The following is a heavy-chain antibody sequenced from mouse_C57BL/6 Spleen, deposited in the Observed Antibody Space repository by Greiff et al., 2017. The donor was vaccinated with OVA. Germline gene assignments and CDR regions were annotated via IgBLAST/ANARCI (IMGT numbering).Heavy chain of an antibody. CDR2: INPSNGGT. D-gene: IGHD3-3*01. J-gene: IGHJ2*01. V-gene: IGHV1-53*01. CDR3: AREGRMGYYFDY. CDR1: GYTFTRYW. Sequence: QVQLQQPGTELVKPGASVKLSCKASGYTFTRYWMHWVKQRPGQGLEWIGNINPSNGGTNYNEKFKSKATLTVDKSSSTAYMQLSSLTSEDSAVYYCAREGRMGYYFDYWGQGTTLTVSS.